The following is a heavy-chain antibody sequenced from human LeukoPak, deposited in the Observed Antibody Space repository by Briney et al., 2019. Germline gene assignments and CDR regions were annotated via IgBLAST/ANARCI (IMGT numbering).Heavy chain of an antibody. CDR3: ARSAR. V-gene: IGHV3-7*01. CDR2: INQDGSAR. Sequence: GGSLRLSCAASGFTSGTSWMSWVRHSPGKGLEWVANINQDGSARYYVDSVKGRFTISRDNAKSSLYLQMNSLRAEDTAVYYCARSARWGQGTLVTVSS. J-gene: IGHJ4*02. CDR1: GFTSGTSW.